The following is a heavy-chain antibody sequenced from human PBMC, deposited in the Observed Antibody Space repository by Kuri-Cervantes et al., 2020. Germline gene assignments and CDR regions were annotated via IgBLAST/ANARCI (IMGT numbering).Heavy chain of an antibody. CDR3: ARSLGVDREPY. Sequence: ASVKVSCKASGYTFTSYGISWVRQAPGQGLEWMGWISAYDDNTNYAQKLQGRVTMTTDDSTSTGYMELSSLRFEDTAVYYCARSLGVDREPYWGQGTLVTVSS. V-gene: IGHV1-18*01. CDR2: ISAYDDNT. CDR1: GYTFTSYG. D-gene: IGHD3-3*01. J-gene: IGHJ4*02.